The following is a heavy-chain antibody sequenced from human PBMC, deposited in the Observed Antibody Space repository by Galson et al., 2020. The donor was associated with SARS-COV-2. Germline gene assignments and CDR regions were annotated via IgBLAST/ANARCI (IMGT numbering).Heavy chain of an antibody. V-gene: IGHV5-10-1*01. J-gene: IGHJ5*02. Sequence: HGESLKISCKGSGYSFTSYWISWVRQMPGKGLEWMGRINPSDSYTKYSPSFQGHFTIPTNKSISTAYLQWSSLKASDTAMYYCARGASSGYYRSHNGGHNWFDPWGQGTLVTVSS. CDR3: ARGASSGYYRSHNGGHNWFDP. D-gene: IGHD3-3*01. CDR2: INPSDSYT. CDR1: GYSFTSYW.